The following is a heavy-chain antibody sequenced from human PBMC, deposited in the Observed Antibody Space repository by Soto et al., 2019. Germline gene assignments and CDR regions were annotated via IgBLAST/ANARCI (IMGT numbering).Heavy chain of an antibody. CDR3: ARGPKRGIDYYFYYAMDV. Sequence: ASVKVSCKTSGYTFSSNDIHWVRQAPGHGPAWMGWMTHSSGNTGYAQNFPGRVTMTGNTSKSTAYMELRSPTSEDTAVYYCARGPKRGIDYYFYYAMDVGGQGTTVTVSS. V-gene: IGHV1-8*01. J-gene: IGHJ6*02. CDR2: MTHSSGNT. D-gene: IGHD3-16*01. CDR1: GYTFSSND.